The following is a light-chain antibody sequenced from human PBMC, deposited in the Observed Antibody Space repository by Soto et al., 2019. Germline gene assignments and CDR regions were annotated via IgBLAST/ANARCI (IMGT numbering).Light chain of an antibody. CDR3: QQYNKWPLIT. CDR2: DAS. CDR1: QSVSSN. Sequence: EMVLTQSPGTLSLSPGERATLSCRASQSVSSNLAWYQQKPGQAPRLLIYDASTRASGIPARFSGSASGTEFTLTISSLQFEDFVVYYCQQYNKWPLITFGQGTRLAI. J-gene: IGKJ5*01. V-gene: IGKV3-15*01.